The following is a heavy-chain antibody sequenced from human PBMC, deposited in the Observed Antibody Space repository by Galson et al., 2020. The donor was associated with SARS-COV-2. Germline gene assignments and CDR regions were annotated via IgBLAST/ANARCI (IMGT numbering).Heavy chain of an antibody. CDR3: ARTSSWCDWFDP. CDR2: IHGEDDT. CDR1: GFSLTTSGVG. Sequence: SGPTLVKPTQTLTLTCTFSGFSLTTSGVGVGWIRQSPGKALEWLAHIHGEDDTHYSSSLKSRLSITKDTSKKQVILTMTNMDPVDTGTYFCARTSSWCDWFDPWGQGVLVTFSS. J-gene: IGHJ5*02. D-gene: IGHD6-13*01. V-gene: IGHV2-5*02.